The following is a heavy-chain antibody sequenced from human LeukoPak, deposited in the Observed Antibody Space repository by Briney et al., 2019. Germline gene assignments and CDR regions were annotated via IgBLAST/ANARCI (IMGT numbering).Heavy chain of an antibody. V-gene: IGHV4-34*01. CDR1: GGSFSGYY. J-gene: IGHJ4*02. CDR3: ARCRGTNFDY. CDR2: INHSGSN. D-gene: IGHD5-12*01. Sequence: SETLSLTCAVYGGSFSGYYWSWIRQPPGKGLEWIGEINHSGSNNYNPSLKSRVTISVKTSKKQFSLMLSSVTAADTAVDYCARCRGTNFDYWGQGTLVTVSS.